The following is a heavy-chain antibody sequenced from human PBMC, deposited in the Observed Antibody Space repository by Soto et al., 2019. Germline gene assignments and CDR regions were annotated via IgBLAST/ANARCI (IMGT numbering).Heavy chain of an antibody. D-gene: IGHD3-3*01. Sequence: LKISCKGSGYSFTSYLISWVRQMPGKGLEWMGRIDPSDSYTNYSPSFQGHVTISAAKYISTAYLQWSSLKASATAMYYCARHSRVVPRPYYYYGMDVGGQGTTVTVSS. CDR2: IDPSDSYT. J-gene: IGHJ6*02. V-gene: IGHV5-10-1*01. CDR3: ARHSRVVPRPYYYYGMDV. CDR1: GYSFTSYL.